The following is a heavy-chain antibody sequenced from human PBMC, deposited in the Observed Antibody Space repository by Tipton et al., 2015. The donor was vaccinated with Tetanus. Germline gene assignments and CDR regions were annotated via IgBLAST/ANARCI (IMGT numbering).Heavy chain of an antibody. D-gene: IGHD3-16*01. Sequence: TLSLTCTVSSGSFSSSYWTWIRQAAGKGLQRIGRIYGTGTTDFNPSLQSRVTMSIDTAKNQVSLKLTSVTAADTAFYYCARERGYYVNAMDVWGPGTTVTVSS. CDR1: SGSFSSSY. CDR2: IYGTGTT. CDR3: ARERGYYVNAMDV. J-gene: IGHJ6*02. V-gene: IGHV4-4*07.